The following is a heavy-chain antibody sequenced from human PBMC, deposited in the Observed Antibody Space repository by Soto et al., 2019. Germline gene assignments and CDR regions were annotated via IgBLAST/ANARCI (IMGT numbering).Heavy chain of an antibody. CDR2: LNPRSGSA. CDR1: GFPFTSFF. Sequence: ASVKVSRKASGFPFTSFFIHWVRQAPGQGREWMGVLNPRSGSANYAQKFQDRLTLTRDTSSTTVYMDLSSLKSEDTALYYCVRAPYSFDIWGQGTLVTVSS. CDR3: VRAPYSFDI. J-gene: IGHJ4*02. V-gene: IGHV1-46*01.